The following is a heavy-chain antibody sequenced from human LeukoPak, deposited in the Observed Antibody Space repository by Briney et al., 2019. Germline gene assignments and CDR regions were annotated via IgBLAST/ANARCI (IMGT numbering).Heavy chain of an antibody. CDR2: ISGSGYSA. J-gene: IGHJ4*02. CDR1: GFTFTSYA. Sequence: GGSLRLSCAVSGFTFTSYAMSWVRQAPGKGLEWVSAISGSGYSAYYADSVKGRFTISRDNSKNTLYLQLNSLRVEDTAIYYCAKGRGYCTGGSCYSDYWGQGTLVTVSS. V-gene: IGHV3-23*01. D-gene: IGHD2-15*01. CDR3: AKGRGYCTGGSCYSDY.